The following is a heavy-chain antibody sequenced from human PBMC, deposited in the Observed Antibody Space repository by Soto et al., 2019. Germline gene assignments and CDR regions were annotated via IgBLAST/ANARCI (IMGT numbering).Heavy chain of an antibody. CDR2: ISYDGSNK. CDR3: ARSVPEGYFDWLLHENHLDY. J-gene: IGHJ4*02. V-gene: IGHV3-30-3*01. Sequence: GGSLRLSCAASGFTFSSYAMHWVRQAPGKGLEWVAVISYDGSNKYYADSVKGRFTISRDNSKNTLYLQMNSLRAEDTAVYYCARSVPEGYFDWLLHENHLDYWGQGTLVTVSS. CDR1: GFTFSSYA. D-gene: IGHD3-9*01.